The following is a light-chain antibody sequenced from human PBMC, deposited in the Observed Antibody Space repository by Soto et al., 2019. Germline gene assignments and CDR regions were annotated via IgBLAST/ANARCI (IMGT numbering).Light chain of an antibody. CDR2: AAS. CDR3: QQPYSTPIT. Sequence: DIQMTQSPSSLSASVGDRVTIACRASQSISNYLNWYQQRPGKAPKLLIYAASSLQSGVPSRFSGSGSGTDFTLTISSLQPEDFVTYYCQQPYSTPITFGQGTRLEIK. CDR1: QSISNY. V-gene: IGKV1-39*01. J-gene: IGKJ5*01.